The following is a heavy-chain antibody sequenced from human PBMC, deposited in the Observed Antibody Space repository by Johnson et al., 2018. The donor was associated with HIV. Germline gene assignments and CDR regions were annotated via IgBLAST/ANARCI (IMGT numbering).Heavy chain of an antibody. CDR3: ARDDRPDGFDI. J-gene: IGHJ3*02. V-gene: IGHV3-11*04. Sequence: QVQLVESGGGLVKPGGSLRLSCAASGFTFSDFFMSWIRHAPGKGLEWVAYMSTSGSTKFYADSVKGRFTVSRDNSGNTLYLQMNSLRTDDTALYYCARDDRPDGFDIWGQGTMVTVSS. CDR2: MSTSGSTK. CDR1: GFTFSDFF.